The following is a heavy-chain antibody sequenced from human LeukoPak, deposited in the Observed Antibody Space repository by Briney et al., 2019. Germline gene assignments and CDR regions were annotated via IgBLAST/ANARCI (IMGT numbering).Heavy chain of an antibody. Sequence: SESLSLTCAASGVSILTTNWCCFVRQPPGKLLELIGVVHLSGDSNYNPSLNSRVTMSIDKSQNQLYLHLTSVTAADTAMYYCTRKSGAFSPFGFWGRGTLVSVSS. D-gene: IGHD1-26*01. V-gene: IGHV4-4*02. CDR1: GVSILTTNW. CDR2: VHLSGDS. J-gene: IGHJ4*02. CDR3: TRKSGAFSPFGF.